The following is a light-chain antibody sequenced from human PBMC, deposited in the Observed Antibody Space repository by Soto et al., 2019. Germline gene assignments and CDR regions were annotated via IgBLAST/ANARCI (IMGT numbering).Light chain of an antibody. J-gene: IGLJ2*01. CDR2: DVS. CDR1: SSDVGGNDY. V-gene: IGLV2-14*01. CDR3: SSYSINTHVV. Sequence: QSALTQPASVSASPGQSITISCIGTSSDVGGNDYVSWYQQHPGKAPKLMISDVSNRPLGVSNRFSGSKSGNTASLTISGLQAEDEADYYCSSYSINTHVVFGGGTQLTVL.